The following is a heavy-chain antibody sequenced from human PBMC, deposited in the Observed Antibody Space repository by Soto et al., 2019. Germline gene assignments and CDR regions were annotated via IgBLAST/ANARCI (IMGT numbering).Heavy chain of an antibody. CDR1: GGSISSYY. CDR3: ARDLVFGEIGWFDP. D-gene: IGHD3-10*02. V-gene: IGHV4-59*01. CDR2: IYYSGST. J-gene: IGHJ5*02. Sequence: SETLSLTCTVSGGSISSYYWSWIRQPPGKGLEWIGYIYYSGSTNYNPSLKSRVTISVDTSKNQFSPKLSSVTAADTAVYYCARDLVFGEIGWFDPWGQGALVTVSS.